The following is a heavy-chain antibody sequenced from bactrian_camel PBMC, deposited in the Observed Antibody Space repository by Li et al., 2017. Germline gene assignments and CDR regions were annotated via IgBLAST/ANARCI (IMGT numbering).Heavy chain of an antibody. CDR1: GFTFSSAW. J-gene: IGHJ4*01. D-gene: IGHD1*01. CDR2: IRRGRGST. V-gene: IGHV3S26*01. Sequence: HVQLVESGGGLVQPGGSLRLSCAASGFTFSSAWIYWVRQAPGKEREGVASIRRGRGSTSYADSVKGRFTISQDNAKNTLYLQMNSLEPEDTAVYYCAADLSPPCRVMTGEPAYLGQGTQVTVS.